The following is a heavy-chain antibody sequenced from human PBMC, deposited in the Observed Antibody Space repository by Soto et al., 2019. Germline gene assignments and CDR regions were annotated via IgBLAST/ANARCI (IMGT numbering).Heavy chain of an antibody. J-gene: IGHJ4*02. CDR1: GFIFSMFA. CDR3: ARNDISTLVIDS. D-gene: IGHD1-1*01. Sequence: TEGSLRLSCAASGFIFSMFAMHWVRHAPGKGLEWVAVAPSDGSHIYYSDSVKGRFTISRDNSKNMLYLQMNSLRPDDTAVYYCARNDISTLVIDSWGQGIMVTVSS. CDR2: APSDGSHI. V-gene: IGHV3-30-3*01.